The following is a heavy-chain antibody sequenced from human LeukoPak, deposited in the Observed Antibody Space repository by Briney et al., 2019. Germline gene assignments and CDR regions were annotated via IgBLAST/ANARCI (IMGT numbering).Heavy chain of an antibody. Sequence: PGGSLRLSCAASGFSFSSLAMSWVRQTPGKGLEWVSAITGSGGNTYYADSVKGRFTISRDNSKNTLYLQMNSLRAEDTAVYYCAKDGIGQLWGSGGFDYWGQGTLVTVSS. J-gene: IGHJ4*02. CDR2: ITGSGGNT. CDR3: AKDGIGQLWGSGGFDY. D-gene: IGHD5-18*01. CDR1: GFSFSSLA. V-gene: IGHV3-23*01.